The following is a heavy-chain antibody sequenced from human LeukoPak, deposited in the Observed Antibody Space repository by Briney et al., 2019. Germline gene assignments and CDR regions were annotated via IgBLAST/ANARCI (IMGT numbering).Heavy chain of an antibody. CDR2: ISYDGSNK. Sequence: GGSLRLSCAASGFTFSSYAMHWVRQAPGKGLEWVAVISYDGSNKYYADSVKGRFTISRDNSKNTLYLQMNSLRAEDTAVYYCARDCSSTSCLAYWGQGTLVTVSS. V-gene: IGHV3-30*04. J-gene: IGHJ4*02. D-gene: IGHD2-2*01. CDR3: ARDCSSTSCLAY. CDR1: GFTFSSYA.